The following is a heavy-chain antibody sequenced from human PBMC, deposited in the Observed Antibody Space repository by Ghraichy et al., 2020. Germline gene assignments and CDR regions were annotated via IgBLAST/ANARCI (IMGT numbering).Heavy chain of an antibody. CDR2: INPNSGGT. CDR1: GYTFTGYY. J-gene: IGHJ5*02. Sequence: VKVSCKASGYTFTGYYMHWVRQAPGQGLEWMGWINPNSGGTNYAQKFQGWVTMTRDTSISTAYMELSRLRSDDTVVYYCARGGEQARNWFDPWGQGTLVTVSS. CDR3: ARGGEQARNWFDP. V-gene: IGHV1-2*04. D-gene: IGHD1-26*01.